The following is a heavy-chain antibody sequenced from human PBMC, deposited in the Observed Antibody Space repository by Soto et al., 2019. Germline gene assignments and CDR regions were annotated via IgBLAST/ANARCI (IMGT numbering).Heavy chain of an antibody. Sequence: QVQLQESGPGLVKPSQTLSLTCTVSGGSISSGNYYWSWIRQPPGKGLGGVGFIFYSGSTYYKASLKSRVTISVDTSKNQFSLNLSFVTAADTAVYYCATMGTPATGLYYFDYWGQGTLVTVSS. CDR1: GGSISSGNYY. V-gene: IGHV4-30-4*01. D-gene: IGHD1-7*01. CDR3: ATMGTPATGLYYFDY. J-gene: IGHJ4*02. CDR2: IFYSGST.